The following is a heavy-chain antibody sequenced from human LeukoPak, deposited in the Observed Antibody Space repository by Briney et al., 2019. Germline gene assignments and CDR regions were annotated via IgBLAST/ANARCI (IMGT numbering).Heavy chain of an antibody. CDR1: GGSFSGYY. Sequence: SETLSLTCAVYGGSFSGYYWSWIRQPPGKGLEWIGEINHSGSTNYNPSLKSRVTISVDTSKNQFSLKLSSVTVADTAVYYCASGVYYFDYWGQGTLVTVSS. J-gene: IGHJ4*02. V-gene: IGHV4-34*01. CDR3: ASGVYYFDY. CDR2: INHSGST.